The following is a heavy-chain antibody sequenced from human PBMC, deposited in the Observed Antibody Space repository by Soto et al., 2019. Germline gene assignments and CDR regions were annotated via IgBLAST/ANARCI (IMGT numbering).Heavy chain of an antibody. CDR3: ARFRITMIVVANWFDP. D-gene: IGHD3-22*01. Sequence: SETLSVACIFSVGSISIGGYYWRWIRQHPGKGLEWIGYIYYSGSTYYNPSLKSRVTISVDTSKNQFSLKLSSVTAADTAVYYCARFRITMIVVANWFDPWGQGTMVTVSS. CDR1: VGSISIGGYY. V-gene: IGHV4-31*03. J-gene: IGHJ5*02. CDR2: IYYSGST.